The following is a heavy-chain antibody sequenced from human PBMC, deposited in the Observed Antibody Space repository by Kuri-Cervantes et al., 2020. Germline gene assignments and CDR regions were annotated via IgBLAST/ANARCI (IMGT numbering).Heavy chain of an antibody. CDR1: GGSFSDYY. J-gene: IGHJ6*03. CDR3: ARVVDYCTTGYCYYMDV. Sequence: SQTLSLTCAVYGGSFSDYYWSWIRQPPGKGLEWIGEINHSGSTNCNPSLKSRVTISVDKSKNQLSLKLSSVTAADTAVYYCARVVDYCTTGYCYYMDVWAKGTTVTVSS. CDR2: INHSGST. V-gene: IGHV4-34*01. D-gene: IGHD3-16*01.